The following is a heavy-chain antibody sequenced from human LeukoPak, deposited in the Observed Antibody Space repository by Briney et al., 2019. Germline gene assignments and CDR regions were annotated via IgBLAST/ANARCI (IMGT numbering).Heavy chain of an antibody. CDR2: IYYSGST. V-gene: IGHV4-59*01. CDR1: GGSISSYY. CDR3: ARAAEPYTPFDY. J-gene: IGHJ4*02. Sequence: SETLSLTCTVSGGSISSYYWSWIRHPPGKGLEWIRYIYYSGSTNYNPSLKSRVTISVDTSKNQFSLKLSSVTAADTAVYYCARAAEPYTPFDYWGQGTLVTVSS. D-gene: IGHD1-14*01.